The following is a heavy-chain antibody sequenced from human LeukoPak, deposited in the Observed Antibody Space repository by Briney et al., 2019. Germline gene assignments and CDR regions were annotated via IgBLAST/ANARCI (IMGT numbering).Heavy chain of an antibody. CDR1: GYTFTGSY. CDR3: ARDAVAGRAEYYFDY. J-gene: IGHJ4*02. V-gene: IGHV1-2*06. Sequence: ASVKVSCKASGYTFTGSYLHWVRQAPGQGLEWMGRINPNTGGTHYAQKFQGRVTMTRDTSISTAHMELSRLRSDDTAIFYCARDAVAGRAEYYFDYWGQGTLVTVSP. CDR2: INPNTGGT. D-gene: IGHD6-19*01.